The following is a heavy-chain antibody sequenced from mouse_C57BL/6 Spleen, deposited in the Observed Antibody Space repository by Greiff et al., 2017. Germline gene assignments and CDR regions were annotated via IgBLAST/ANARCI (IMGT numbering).Heavy chain of an antibody. CDR3: ARSSYWYFDV. CDR1: GYSFTGYY. V-gene: IGHV1-43*01. CDR2: INPSTGGT. J-gene: IGHJ1*03. Sequence: EVQLQQSGPELVKPGASVKISCKASGYSFTGYYMHWVKQSSEKSLEWIGEINPSTGGTSYNQKFKGKATLTVDKSSSTAYMQRKSLTSEDSAVYYCARSSYWYFDVWGTGTTVTVSS.